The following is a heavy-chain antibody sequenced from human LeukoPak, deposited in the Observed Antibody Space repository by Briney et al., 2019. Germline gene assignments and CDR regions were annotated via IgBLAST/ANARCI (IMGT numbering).Heavy chain of an antibody. CDR3: ARVFGYYDSSGYYGGGAFDI. D-gene: IGHD3-22*01. Sequence: GGSLRLSCAASGFTFSSYSMNWVRQAPGKGLEWVSSISSSSSYIYYADSVKGRFTISRDNAKNSLYLQMNSLRAEDTAVYYCARVFGYYDSSGYYGGGAFDIWGQGTKVTVSS. CDR1: GFTFSSYS. CDR2: ISSSSSYI. V-gene: IGHV3-21*01. J-gene: IGHJ3*02.